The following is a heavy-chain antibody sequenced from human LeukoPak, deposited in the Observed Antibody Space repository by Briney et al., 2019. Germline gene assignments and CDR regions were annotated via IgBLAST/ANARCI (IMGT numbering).Heavy chain of an antibody. V-gene: IGHV3-49*04. CDR2: IRSKAYGGTT. CDR1: GFTFVDYA. J-gene: IGHJ6*03. CDR3: ARDRLVASYYYYMDV. D-gene: IGHD2-2*01. Sequence: PGGSLRLSCTASGFTFVDYAMRWVRQAPGKGLEWVGFIRSKAYGGTTEYAASVKGRFSISRDDSKSIAYLQMNSLKTEDTAVDYCARDRLVASYYYYMDVWGKGTTVTVSS.